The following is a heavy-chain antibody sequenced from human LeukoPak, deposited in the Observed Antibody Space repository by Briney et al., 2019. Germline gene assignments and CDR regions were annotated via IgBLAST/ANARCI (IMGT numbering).Heavy chain of an antibody. J-gene: IGHJ3*02. CDR2: IYYSGST. CDR3: ARGDHSYYDFWSGYSNDAFDI. CDR1: GGSISSSSYY. V-gene: IGHV4-39*01. D-gene: IGHD3-3*01. Sequence: SETLSLTCTVSGGSISSSSYYWGWIRQPPGKGLEWIGSIYYSGSTYYNPSLKSRVTISVDTSKNQFSLKLSSVTAADTAVYYCARGDHSYYDFWSGYSNDAFDIWGQGTMVTVSS.